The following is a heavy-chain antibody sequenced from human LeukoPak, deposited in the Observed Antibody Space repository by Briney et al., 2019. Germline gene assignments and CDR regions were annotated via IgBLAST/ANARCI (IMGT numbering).Heavy chain of an antibody. J-gene: IGHJ5*02. CDR1: GFSLSNARMG. CDR3: ARIAPHTALVTNWFAP. V-gene: IGHV2-26*01. Sequence: SGPVLVKPTETLTLTCTVSGFSLSNARMGVSWIRQPPGKALEWLAHIFWNDEKSYSTSLKSRLTISKDTSKSQVLLTMTNMDPVDTATYYCARIAPHTALVTNWFAPWGQGTLVTVSS. CDR2: IFWNDEK. D-gene: IGHD5-18*01.